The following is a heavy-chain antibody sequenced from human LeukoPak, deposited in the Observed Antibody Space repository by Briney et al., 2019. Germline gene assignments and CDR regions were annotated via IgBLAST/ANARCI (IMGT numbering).Heavy chain of an antibody. CDR2: ISGSSSYI. CDR3: AKTEPQNYYGSGSYPHF. V-gene: IGHV3-21*01. CDR1: GFTFSSYN. Sequence: GGSLRLSCAASGFTFSSYNMNWVRQAPGKGLEWVSSISGSSSYIYYADSVKGRFTISRDNAKNSLYLQMNSLRAEDTAVYYCAKTEPQNYYGSGSYPHFWGQGTLVTVSS. D-gene: IGHD3-10*01. J-gene: IGHJ4*02.